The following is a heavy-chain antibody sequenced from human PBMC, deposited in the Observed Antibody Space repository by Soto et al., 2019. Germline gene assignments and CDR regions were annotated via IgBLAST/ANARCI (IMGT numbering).Heavy chain of an antibody. V-gene: IGHV3-30*18. CDR2: ISYDGSDK. J-gene: IGHJ4*02. CDR1: GFTFGTYG. Sequence: PGGSLRLSCAAAGFTFGTYGMHWVRQAPGKGLEWVAVISYDGSDKYYADSVKGRFTISRDNSKNTLYVQMNSLRAEDTAVYYCVKDLRSGGYSAYDRSFDYWGQGTLVTVSS. D-gene: IGHD5-12*01. CDR3: VKDLRSGGYSAYDRSFDY.